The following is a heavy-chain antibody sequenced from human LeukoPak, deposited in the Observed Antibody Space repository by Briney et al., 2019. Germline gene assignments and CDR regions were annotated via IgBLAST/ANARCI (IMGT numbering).Heavy chain of an antibody. Sequence: GGSLRLSCAASGFTFSSYEMNWVRQAPGKGLEWVSYISSSGGTIYYADSVKGRFTISRGNAKNSLYLQMNSLRAEDTAVYYCAKGDGEIPDNWFDPWGQGTLVTVSS. CDR2: ISSSGGTI. CDR1: GFTFSSYE. V-gene: IGHV3-48*03. CDR3: AKGDGEIPDNWFDP. D-gene: IGHD4-17*01. J-gene: IGHJ5*02.